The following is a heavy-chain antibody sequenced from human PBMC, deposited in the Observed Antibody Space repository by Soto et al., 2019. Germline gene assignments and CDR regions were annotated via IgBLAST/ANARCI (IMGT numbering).Heavy chain of an antibody. V-gene: IGHV1-58*01. Sequence: QMQLVQSGPEVKKPGTSVKVSCKASGFTFTSSAVQWVRQARGQRLEWIGWIVVGSGNTNYAPKFQERVTIPRDMSTSTAYMELSSLRSEDTAVYYCAAPRHGYGVYYYYYCGMDVWGQGTTVTVSS. D-gene: IGHD4-17*01. CDR2: IVVGSGNT. J-gene: IGHJ6*02. CDR1: GFTFTSSA. CDR3: AAPRHGYGVYYYYYCGMDV.